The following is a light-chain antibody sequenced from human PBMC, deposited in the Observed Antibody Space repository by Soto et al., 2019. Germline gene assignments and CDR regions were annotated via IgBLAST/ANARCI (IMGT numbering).Light chain of an antibody. Sequence: QSVLTQPPAVSGDPGQRVTISCTGSSSNIGAGYDVHWYQQLPGTAPKLLIYGNSNRPSGVPDRFSGSKSGTSASLAITGLQDEDEADYYCQSYDSSLSVVFGGGTKLTVL. CDR1: SSNIGAGYD. CDR2: GNS. V-gene: IGLV1-40*01. J-gene: IGLJ2*01. CDR3: QSYDSSLSVV.